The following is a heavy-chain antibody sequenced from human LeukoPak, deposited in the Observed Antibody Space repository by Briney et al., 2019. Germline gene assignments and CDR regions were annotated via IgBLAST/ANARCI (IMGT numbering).Heavy chain of an antibody. V-gene: IGHV4-30-4*01. J-gene: IGHJ4*02. D-gene: IGHD3-10*01. CDR2: IYYSGTT. CDR1: GGSISSGDYY. Sequence: SETLSLTCTVSGGSISSGDYYWSWIRQPPGKGLEWIGYIYYSGTTYYNPSLKSRVTISVDTSKNQFSLKLTSVTAADAAVYFCARGPYGSGSYYWGQGTLVTVSS. CDR3: ARGPYGSGSYY.